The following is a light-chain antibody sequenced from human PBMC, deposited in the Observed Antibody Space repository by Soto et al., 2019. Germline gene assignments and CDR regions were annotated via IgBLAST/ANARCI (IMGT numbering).Light chain of an antibody. CDR2: GIS. V-gene: IGKV1-12*01. J-gene: IGKJ4*01. CDR3: RRSATFPLT. CDR1: RPFGNL. Sequence: DIQLTQSPSSVSASVGDRVSITCRARRPFGNLLAWYPQKRGKAPKLLIYGISTLQGGDPSRFSGSESGADFTLTISSVLPEDSATYYCRRSATFPLTYGGGTDVEI.